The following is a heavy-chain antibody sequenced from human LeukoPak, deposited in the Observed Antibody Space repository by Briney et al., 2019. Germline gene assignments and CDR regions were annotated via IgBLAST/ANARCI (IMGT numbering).Heavy chain of an antibody. J-gene: IGHJ4*02. CDR1: GFTFRNYA. CDR2: ISGAGYNT. Sequence: GGSLRLSCAGSGFTFRNYAMSWVRQAPGKGLEWVSAISGAGYNTYYADSVKGRFTLSRDNSKNTLFLQMNSLRAEDTAIYYCATYRQVLLSFESWGQGTLVTVSS. V-gene: IGHV3-23*01. D-gene: IGHD2/OR15-2a*01. CDR3: ATYRQVLLSFES.